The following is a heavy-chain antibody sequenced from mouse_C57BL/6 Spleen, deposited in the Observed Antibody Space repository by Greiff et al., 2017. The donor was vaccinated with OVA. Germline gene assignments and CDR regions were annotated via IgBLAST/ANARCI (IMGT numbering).Heavy chain of an antibody. CDR1: GFTFSSYA. V-gene: IGHV5-4*01. D-gene: IGHD4-1*01. CDR3: ARDGLWDVGYFDV. CDR2: ISDGGSYT. Sequence: EVKLVESEGGLVKPGGSLKLSCAASGFTFSSYAMSWVRQTPEKRLEWVATISDGGSYTYYPDNLKGRFTIPRDNAKNNLYLQMYQLKSEDTAMDYCARDGLWDVGYFDVWGTGTTVTVSS. J-gene: IGHJ1*03.